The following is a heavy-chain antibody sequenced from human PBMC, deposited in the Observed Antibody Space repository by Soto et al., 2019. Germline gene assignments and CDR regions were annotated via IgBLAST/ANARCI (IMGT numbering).Heavy chain of an antibody. Sequence: QVQLVQSGAEVKKPGSSVKVSCKASGGTFSSYAISWVRQAPGQGLEWMGGIIPIFGTANYAQKFQGRVTITADESTSTAYMDLSSLRSEDTAVYYCARASGDLCGGDCYYNDAFEMWGQGRMVTVSS. J-gene: IGHJ3*02. CDR3: ARASGDLCGGDCYYNDAFEM. V-gene: IGHV1-69*01. CDR1: GGTFSSYA. D-gene: IGHD2-21*02. CDR2: IIPIFGTA.